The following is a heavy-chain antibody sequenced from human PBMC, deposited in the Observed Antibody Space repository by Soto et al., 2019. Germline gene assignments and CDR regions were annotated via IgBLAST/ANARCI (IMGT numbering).Heavy chain of an antibody. CDR1: GGSITSGGYY. V-gene: IGHV4-31*03. Sequence: SETLSLTCTVSGGSITSGGYYWSWIRQHPGKGLEWIGHIYYSGSTYYNPSLKSRATISVDTSKNQFSLKLNSVTAADTAVYYCARVYYYGSVTFYKYYFDYWGQGTLVTVSS. D-gene: IGHD3-10*01. J-gene: IGHJ4*02. CDR3: ARVYYYGSVTFYKYYFDY. CDR2: IYYSGST.